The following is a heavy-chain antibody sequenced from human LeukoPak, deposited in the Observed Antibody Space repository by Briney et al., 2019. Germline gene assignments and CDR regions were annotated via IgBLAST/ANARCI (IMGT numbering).Heavy chain of an antibody. Sequence: GSLRLSCAASGFTFSSYAMHWVRQAPGKGLEWVAVISYDGSNKYYADSVKGRFTISRDNSKNTLYLQMNSLRAEDTAVYYCARDRPAAIPPYYYYGMDVWGQGTTVTVSS. CDR2: ISYDGSNK. CDR3: ARDRPAAIPPYYYYGMDV. J-gene: IGHJ6*02. D-gene: IGHD2-2*01. V-gene: IGHV3-30-3*01. CDR1: GFTFSSYA.